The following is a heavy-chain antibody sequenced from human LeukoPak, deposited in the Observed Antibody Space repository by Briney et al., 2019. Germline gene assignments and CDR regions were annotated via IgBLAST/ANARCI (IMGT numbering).Heavy chain of an antibody. V-gene: IGHV1-69*13. CDR3: TARGPDSDSSVAY. D-gene: IGHD1-26*01. Sequence: ASVTVSCKASGGTFSSYAISWVRQAPGQGLEWMGGIIPIFGTANYAQKFQGRVTITADESTSTAYMELNSLKTEDTAVYYCTARGPDSDSSVAYWGQGTLVTVSS. CDR2: IIPIFGTA. CDR1: GGTFSSYA. J-gene: IGHJ4*02.